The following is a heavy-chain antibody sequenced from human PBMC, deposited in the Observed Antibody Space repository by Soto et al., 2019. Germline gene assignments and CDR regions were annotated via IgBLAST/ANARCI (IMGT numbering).Heavy chain of an antibody. CDR3: ARDSGDYVDY. D-gene: IGHD4-17*01. CDR2: ISYDGSNK. CDR1: GFTFSNYA. Sequence: QVQLVESGGGVAQPGRSLRLSCATSGFTFSNYAMHWVRQAPGKGLEWVAVISYDGSNKYYADSVKGRLTISRDNSKNTLYLQMNSLRAEDTAVYYCARDSGDYVDYWGQGTLVTVSS. J-gene: IGHJ4*02. V-gene: IGHV3-30-3*01.